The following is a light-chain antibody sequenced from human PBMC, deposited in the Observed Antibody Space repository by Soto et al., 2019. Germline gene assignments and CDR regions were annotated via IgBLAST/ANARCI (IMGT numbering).Light chain of an antibody. V-gene: IGLV2-14*01. CDR2: EVS. Sequence: QSVLTQPASVSGSPGQSITISCTGTISDVGGYNYVSWYQQHPGKAPKLMIYEVSNRPSGVSNRFSGSKSGNTASLTISGLQAEDEAEYYCSSYTSSSTPFFFGTGTKLTVL. J-gene: IGLJ1*01. CDR3: SSYTSSSTPFF. CDR1: ISDVGGYNY.